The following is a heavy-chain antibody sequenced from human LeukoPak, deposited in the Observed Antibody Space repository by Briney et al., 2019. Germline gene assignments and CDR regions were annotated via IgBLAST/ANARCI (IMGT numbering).Heavy chain of an antibody. CDR2: IFYTGST. Sequence: SSETLSLPCTVSGGSISSYYWSWIRQPPGKGLEWIGYIFYTGSTNYNPSLKSRVTISVLTSKNRFSLKLSSVTAADTAVYYCASLTGGDDAFDIWGQGTMVTVSS. CDR3: ASLTGGDDAFDI. D-gene: IGHD4-23*01. CDR1: GGSISSYY. J-gene: IGHJ3*02. V-gene: IGHV4-59*01.